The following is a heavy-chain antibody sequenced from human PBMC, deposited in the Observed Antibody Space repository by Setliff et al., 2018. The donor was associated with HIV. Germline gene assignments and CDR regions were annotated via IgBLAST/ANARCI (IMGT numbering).Heavy chain of an antibody. J-gene: IGHJ5*02. CDR3: ARDDRGRVRGVGPFDP. Sequence: ASVKVSCKASGYFFTAYYMHWVRQAPGQGLEWMAWINPYNGNTNYAQKLQGRVTMTTDTSTSTAYMDLRSLRSDDTAVYYCARDDRGRVRGVGPFDPWGQGTLVTVSS. CDR1: GYFFTAYY. CDR2: INPYNGNT. V-gene: IGHV1-18*04. D-gene: IGHD3-10*01.